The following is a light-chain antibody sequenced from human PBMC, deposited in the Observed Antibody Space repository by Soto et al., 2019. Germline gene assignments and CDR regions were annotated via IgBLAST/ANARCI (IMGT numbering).Light chain of an antibody. V-gene: IGKV2-28*01. J-gene: IGKJ1*01. CDR2: LGS. CDR1: QSLLHSNGYNS. Sequence: DIVMTQSPLSLPVTPGEPASISCRSSQSLLHSNGYNSLDWYLQKPGQSPQLLIYLGSNRASGVPDRFSGSGSDTDFTLKISRVEDEDVGVYYCMQALQTPWTFGQGTKVENK. CDR3: MQALQTPWT.